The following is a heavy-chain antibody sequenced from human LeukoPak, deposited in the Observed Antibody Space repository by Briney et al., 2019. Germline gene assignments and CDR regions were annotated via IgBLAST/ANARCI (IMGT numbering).Heavy chain of an antibody. CDR3: ARDRGYSYGRFDY. CDR2: IIPILGIA. V-gene: IGHV1-69*04. J-gene: IGHJ4*02. CDR1: GGTFSSYA. Sequence: SVKVSCKASGGTFSSYAISWVRQAPGQGLEWMGRIIPILGIANYAQKFQGRVTITADKSTSTAYMELSSLRSEDTAVYYCARDRGYSYGRFDYWGQGTLVTVS. D-gene: IGHD5-18*01.